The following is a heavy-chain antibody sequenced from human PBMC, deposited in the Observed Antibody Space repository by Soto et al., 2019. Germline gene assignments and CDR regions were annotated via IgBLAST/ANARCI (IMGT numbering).Heavy chain of an antibody. Sequence: GESLKISCKGSGYSFTSYWIVWVRQMPGKGLEWMGIIYPGDSDTRYSPSFQGQVTISADKSISTAYLQWSSLKASDTAMYYCARSSDSSSSHDAFEIWGQGPLVTVSS. CDR3: ARSSDSSSSHDAFEI. V-gene: IGHV5-51*01. D-gene: IGHD6-6*01. CDR1: GYSFTSYW. J-gene: IGHJ3*02. CDR2: IYPGDSDT.